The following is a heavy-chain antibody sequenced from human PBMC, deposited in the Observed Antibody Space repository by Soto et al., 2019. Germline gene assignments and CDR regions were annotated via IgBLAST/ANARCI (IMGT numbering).Heavy chain of an antibody. CDR1: GFTFSIYA. CDR2: ISGSGGRT. Sequence: EVQLLESGGGLVQPGGSLRLSCAASGFTFSIYAMSWVRQAPGKGLEWVSVISGSGGRTYYADSVKGRFTLSRDNSKNTLYLQMNSLRAEDTAVYYCAKEVVVESAGRSHYYYYGRDVWGQGTTVTVSS. V-gene: IGHV3-23*01. CDR3: AKEVVVESAGRSHYYYYGRDV. D-gene: IGHD2-2*01. J-gene: IGHJ6*02.